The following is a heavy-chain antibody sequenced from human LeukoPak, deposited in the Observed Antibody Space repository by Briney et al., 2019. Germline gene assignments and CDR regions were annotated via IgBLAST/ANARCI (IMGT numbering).Heavy chain of an antibody. CDR1: GGTFSSYA. J-gene: IGHJ1*01. V-gene: IGHV1-2*06. CDR2: INPNSGGT. Sequence: VASVKVSCKASGGTFSSYAISWVRQAPGQGLEWMGRINPNSGGTNYAQKFQGRVTMTRDTSISTAYMELSRLRSDDTAVYYCATGGPTMIVVVTPFQHWGQGTLVTVSS. CDR3: ATGGPTMIVVVTPFQH. D-gene: IGHD3-22*01.